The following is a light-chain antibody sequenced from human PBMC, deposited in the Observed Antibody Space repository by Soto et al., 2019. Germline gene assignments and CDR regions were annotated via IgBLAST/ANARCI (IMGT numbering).Light chain of an antibody. CDR2: EVS. Sequence: QSALTQPPSASGSPGQSVTISCIGTSSDVGGYNYVSWYQQHPGKAPKLMIYEVSKRPSGVPDRFSGSKSGNTASLTVSGLQAEDEGDYFCSSYAASKYLGVFGGGTKLTVL. CDR1: SSDVGGYNY. V-gene: IGLV2-8*01. J-gene: IGLJ2*01. CDR3: SSYAASKYLGV.